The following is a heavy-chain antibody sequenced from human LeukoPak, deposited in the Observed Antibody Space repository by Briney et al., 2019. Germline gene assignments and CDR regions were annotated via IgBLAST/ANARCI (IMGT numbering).Heavy chain of an antibody. V-gene: IGHV3-23*01. J-gene: IGHJ4*02. CDR2: MSGTGYHTYYADSDKT. CDR3: AKGAAIDH. Sequence: GGSLRLSCAASGFDFNNYSRSWVRQGPGKRLEWVSAMSGTGYHTYYADSDKTYYADSVKGRFTISRDNSKSTVYLHMNNLRLEDTAIYYCAKGAAIDHWGQGTLVTVSS. CDR1: GFDFNNYS.